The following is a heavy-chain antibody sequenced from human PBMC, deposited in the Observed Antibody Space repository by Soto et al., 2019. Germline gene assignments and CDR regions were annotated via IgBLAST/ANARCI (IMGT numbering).Heavy chain of an antibody. J-gene: IGHJ4*02. CDR1: GYTFTSYA. Sequence: QVQLVQSGAEVKKPGASVKVSCKASGYTFTSYAMHWVRQAPGQRLEWMGWINAGNGNTKYSQKFQGRVTITRDTSASTAYMELSSLRSEDTAVYYCASAAPYCSGGSCYEFDSWGQGTLVTVSS. CDR2: INAGNGNT. V-gene: IGHV1-3*01. D-gene: IGHD2-15*01. CDR3: ASAAPYCSGGSCYEFDS.